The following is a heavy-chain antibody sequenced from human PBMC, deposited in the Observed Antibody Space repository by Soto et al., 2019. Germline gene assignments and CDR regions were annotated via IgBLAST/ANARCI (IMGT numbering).Heavy chain of an antibody. Sequence: QVQLVESGGGVVQPGRSLRLSCAASGFTFSSYGMHWVRQAPGKGLEWVAVIWHDGSNKYYADSVKGRFTISRDNSKNTLYLQMNRLRAEDTAVYYCASDLAYYDILTGSCYYGMDVWGQGTTVTVCS. V-gene: IGHV3-33*01. CDR2: IWHDGSNK. D-gene: IGHD3-9*01. CDR3: ASDLAYYDILTGSCYYGMDV. CDR1: GFTFSSYG. J-gene: IGHJ6*02.